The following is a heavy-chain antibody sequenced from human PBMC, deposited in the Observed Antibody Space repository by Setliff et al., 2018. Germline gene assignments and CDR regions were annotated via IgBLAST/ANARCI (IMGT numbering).Heavy chain of an antibody. J-gene: IGHJ3*02. V-gene: IGHV4-39*02. CDR1: GDSISSSSYY. CDR3: AREGTERLERAFDI. CDR2: INYSGIT. Sequence: SETLSLTCSVSGDSISSSSYYWGWIRQPPGKGLEWIGSINYSGITYYSPSLKSRVIVSVDTSKNQFSLYLQMNSLRAEETAVYYCAREGTERLERAFDIWGQGTMVTVS. D-gene: IGHD1-1*01.